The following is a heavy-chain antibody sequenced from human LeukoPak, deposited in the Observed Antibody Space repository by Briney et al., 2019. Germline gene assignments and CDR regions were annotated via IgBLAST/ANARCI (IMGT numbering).Heavy chain of an antibody. D-gene: IGHD6-13*01. Sequence: ASVKVSCKASGGTFSSYAISWVRQAPGQGLEWMGRIIPILGIANYAQKFQGRVTITADKSTSTAYMELSSLRSEDTAVYYCARDYSSWLNHDAFDIWGQGTMVTVSS. J-gene: IGHJ3*02. CDR3: ARDYSSWLNHDAFDI. CDR2: IIPILGIA. V-gene: IGHV1-69*04. CDR1: GGTFSSYA.